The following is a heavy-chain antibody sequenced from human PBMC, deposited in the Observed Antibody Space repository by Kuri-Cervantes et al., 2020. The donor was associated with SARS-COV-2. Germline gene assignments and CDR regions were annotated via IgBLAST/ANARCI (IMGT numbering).Heavy chain of an antibody. D-gene: IGHD3-16*01. Sequence: SLKISCAASEFTFDDYAMHWVRQAPGKGLEWVSGINWNSGYRGYADSVKGRSTISRDNAKDSLYLQMNSLRAEDTALYYCAKDIGRDPPYYYGVDVWGQGTTVTVSS. CDR1: EFTFDDYA. CDR3: AKDIGRDPPYYYGVDV. J-gene: IGHJ6*02. V-gene: IGHV3-9*01. CDR2: INWNSGYR.